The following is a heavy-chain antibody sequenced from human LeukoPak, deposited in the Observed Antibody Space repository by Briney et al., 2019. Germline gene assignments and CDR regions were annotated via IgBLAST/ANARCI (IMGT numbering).Heavy chain of an antibody. J-gene: IGHJ4*02. CDR3: ARSNYYDPGRYSEVDS. CDR2: IYYGGNT. V-gene: IGHV4-59*01. D-gene: IGHD3-10*01. Sequence: SETLSLTCSVSGGPIRSYYWSWIRQPPGKGLEWIGYIYYGGNTNYNPSLKSRVSISVDTSKVQFSLKLISMTAADTAAYYCARSNYYDPGRYSEVDSWGQGTLVIVSS. CDR1: GGPIRSYY.